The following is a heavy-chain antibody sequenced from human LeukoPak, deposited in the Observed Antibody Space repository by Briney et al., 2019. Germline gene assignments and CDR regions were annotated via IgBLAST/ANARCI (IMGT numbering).Heavy chain of an antibody. J-gene: IGHJ4*02. Sequence: GGSLRLSCAASGFTFTHYAMHWVRQAPGKGLEYVSAISSNGGSTYYANSVKGRFTISRDNSKNTLYLQMGSLRAEDMAVYYCALYGDYTGGLDYWGQGTLVTVSS. CDR1: GFTFTHYA. D-gene: IGHD4-17*01. CDR2: ISSNGGST. CDR3: ALYGDYTGGLDY. V-gene: IGHV3-64*01.